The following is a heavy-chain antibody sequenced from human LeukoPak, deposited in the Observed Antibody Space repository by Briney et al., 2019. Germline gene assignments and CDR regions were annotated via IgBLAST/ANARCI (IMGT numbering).Heavy chain of an antibody. CDR3: ARVWELYAFDI. D-gene: IGHD1-26*01. CDR2: ISAYNGDT. V-gene: IGHV1-18*01. CDR1: GYTFTSYG. J-gene: IGHJ3*02. Sequence: GASVKVSCKASGYTFTSYGIIWVRQAPGQGLEWTGWISAYNGDTNYAQKLQGRVTMTTDTSTSTAYMELRSLRSDDTAVYYCARVWELYAFDIWGQGTMVTVSS.